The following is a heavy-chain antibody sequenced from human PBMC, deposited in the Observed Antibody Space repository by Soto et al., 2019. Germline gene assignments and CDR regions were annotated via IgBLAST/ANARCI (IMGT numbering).Heavy chain of an antibody. CDR2: IYYSGST. J-gene: IGHJ4*02. V-gene: IGHV4-59*01. CDR1: GGSISTYY. CDR3: ARDGSWYDFWSGPYYFDY. Sequence: QVQLQESGPGLVKPSETLSLTCTVSGGSISTYYWSWIRQPPGKGLEWIGYIYYSGSTNYNPSLKNRVTLSVDTTKNQFSLKLSSVSAADTAVYYCARDGSWYDFWSGPYYFDYWGQGTLVTVSS. D-gene: IGHD3-3*01.